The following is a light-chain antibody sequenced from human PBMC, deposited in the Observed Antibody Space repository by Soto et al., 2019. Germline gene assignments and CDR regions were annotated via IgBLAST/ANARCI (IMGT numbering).Light chain of an antibody. CDR1: QTIGNY. J-gene: IGKJ1*01. CDR2: AAS. CDR3: EQSYYMPRT. Sequence: EIQMHPAPSSLSASVGARVAIPCRACQTIGNYLNWYQQRPGKAPNLLISAASTLQSGVPSRFSGSGSGTDFTLTITSLQPEDFATYYCEQSYYMPRTFGQRTKADIK. V-gene: IGKV1-39*01.